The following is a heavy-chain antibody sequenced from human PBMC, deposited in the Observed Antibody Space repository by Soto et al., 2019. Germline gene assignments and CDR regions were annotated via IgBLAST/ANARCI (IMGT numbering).Heavy chain of an antibody. Sequence: HSETLSLTCTVSGGSISSGDYYWSWIRQPPGKGLEWIGYIYYSGSTYYNPSLKSRVTISVDTSKNQFSLKLSSVTAADTAVYYCARFVDTAMELDYWGQGTLVTVSS. CDR1: GGSISSGDYY. CDR2: IYYSGST. CDR3: ARFVDTAMELDY. V-gene: IGHV4-30-4*01. J-gene: IGHJ4*02. D-gene: IGHD5-18*01.